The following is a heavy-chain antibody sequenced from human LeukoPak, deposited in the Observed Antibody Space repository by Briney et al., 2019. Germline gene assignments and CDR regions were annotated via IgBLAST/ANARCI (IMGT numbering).Heavy chain of an antibody. CDR2: INPSGGST. V-gene: IGHV1-46*01. Sequence: ASVKVSCKASGYTFTSYYMHWVRQAPGQGLEWMGIINPSGGSTSYAQKFQGRVSMTRDTSTSTVYMELSSLRSEDTAVYYCARDRCSSTSCHTIAPEYYFDHWGQGTLVTVSS. CDR3: ARDRCSSTSCHTIAPEYYFDH. D-gene: IGHD2-2*02. J-gene: IGHJ4*02. CDR1: GYTFTSYY.